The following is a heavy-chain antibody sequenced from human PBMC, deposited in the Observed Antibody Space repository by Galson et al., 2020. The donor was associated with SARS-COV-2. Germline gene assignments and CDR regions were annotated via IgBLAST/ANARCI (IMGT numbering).Heavy chain of an antibody. D-gene: IGHD1-26*01. Sequence: VSGPTLVKPTQTLTLTCTFSGFSLSTSGMCVSWIRQPPGKALEWLARIDWDDDKYYSTSLKTRLTISKDTSKNQVVLTMTNMDPVDTATYYCARTHSGSYLGAWGFDYWGQGTLVTVSS. CDR1: GFSLSTSGMC. J-gene: IGHJ4*02. CDR3: ARTHSGSYLGAWGFDY. V-gene: IGHV2-70*11. CDR2: IDWDDDK.